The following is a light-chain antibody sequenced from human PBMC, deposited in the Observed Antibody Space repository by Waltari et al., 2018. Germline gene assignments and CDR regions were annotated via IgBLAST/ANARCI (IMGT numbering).Light chain of an antibody. Sequence: DIVLSQSPATLSLSPRERATLSCRASQSVSRYLAWYQQKPGQAPRLLIYDASNRATGIPVRFSGSGSGTDFTLTISSLGPEDFAVYYCLQHSNWPRFTFGPGTKVDIK. CDR2: DAS. J-gene: IGKJ3*01. V-gene: IGKV3-11*01. CDR3: LQHSNWPRFT. CDR1: QSVSRY.